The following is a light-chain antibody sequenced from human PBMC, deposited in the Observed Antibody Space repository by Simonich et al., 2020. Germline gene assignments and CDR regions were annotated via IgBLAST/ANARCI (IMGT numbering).Light chain of an antibody. CDR1: QSVSSN. J-gene: IGKJ1*01. V-gene: IGKV3-15*01. Sequence: EIVLTQSPATLSFSPGERSTLSCRTSQSVSSNLAWYQQKPGQAPWLLLYGASTRATGIPARFSGSGSGTEFTLNISSLQSEDCAVYYCQQYNNWPPWTFGQGTKVEIK. CDR3: QQYNNWPPWT. CDR2: GAS.